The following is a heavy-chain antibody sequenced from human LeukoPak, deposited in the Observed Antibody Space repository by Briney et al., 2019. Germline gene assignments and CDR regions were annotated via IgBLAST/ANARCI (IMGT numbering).Heavy chain of an antibody. CDR2: INAGNGNT. D-gene: IGHD5-18*01. CDR3: ARDPPRLYSYGPNFDY. J-gene: IGHJ4*02. V-gene: IGHV1-3*01. Sequence: ASVTVSCKASGYTFTSYAMHWVRQAPGQRLEWMGLINAGNGNTNYAQKLQGRVTMTTDTSTSTAYMELRSLRSDDTAVYYCARDPPRLYSYGPNFDYWGQGTLVTVSS. CDR1: GYTFTSYA.